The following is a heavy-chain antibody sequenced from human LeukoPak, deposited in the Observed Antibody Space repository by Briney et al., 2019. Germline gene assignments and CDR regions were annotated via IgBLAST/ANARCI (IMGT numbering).Heavy chain of an antibody. D-gene: IGHD1-1*01. CDR2: IYSGGST. V-gene: IGHV3-53*01. Sequence: GGSLRLSCAASGFTVSSNYMSWVRQAPGKGLEWVSVIYSGGSTYYADSVKGRFTISRDNSKNTLYLQMNSLRAEDTAVYYCARFFRYSYFDYWGQGTLVTVSS. J-gene: IGHJ4*02. CDR3: ARFFRYSYFDY. CDR1: GFTVSSNY.